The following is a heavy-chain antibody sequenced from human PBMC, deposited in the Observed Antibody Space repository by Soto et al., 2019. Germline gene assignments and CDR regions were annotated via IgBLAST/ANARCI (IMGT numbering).Heavy chain of an antibody. CDR1: GGSIRSYY. Sequence: QVQLQESGPGLEKPSETLTLTCNVSGGSIRSYYWSWVRQPAGKPLEWIGRIYTSGSTNYNPSLKSRVSMSVDTAKNQFSLEVTSVTAADTAVYYCAREGASGFGMDVWGLGTTVTVSS. CDR2: IYTSGST. V-gene: IGHV4-4*07. CDR3: AREGASGFGMDV. D-gene: IGHD1-26*01. J-gene: IGHJ6*02.